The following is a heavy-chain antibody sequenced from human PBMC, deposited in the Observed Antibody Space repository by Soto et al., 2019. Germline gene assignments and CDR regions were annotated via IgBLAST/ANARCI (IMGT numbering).Heavy chain of an antibody. CDR1: GFTFSSYA. Sequence: GGSLRLSCAASGFTFSSYAMHWVRQAPGKGLEYVSAISSNGGSTYYANSVKGRFTISRDNSKNTLYLQMGSLRAEDMAVYYCARGFDIRSYYLDLRLSYYYYYYMDVWGKGTTVTVSS. V-gene: IGHV3-64*01. CDR2: ISSNGGST. J-gene: IGHJ6*03. D-gene: IGHD3-10*01. CDR3: ARGFDIRSYYLDLRLSYYYYYYMDV.